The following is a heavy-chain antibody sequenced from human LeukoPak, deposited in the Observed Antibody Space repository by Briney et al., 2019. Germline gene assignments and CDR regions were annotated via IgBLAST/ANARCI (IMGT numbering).Heavy chain of an antibody. CDR1: GFNLTGHG. D-gene: IGHD6-19*01. V-gene: IGHV3-33*01. CDR3: ARVAEFGNCDH. J-gene: IGHJ5*02. CDR2: IWYDGKKK. Sequence: PGGSLSPSRAASGFNLTGHGIHWVRQVPGRGVEWVAVIWYDGKKKHYADSVKGRFTISRNTSKNTVYLQVNSLEAGDTAGDYFARVAEFGNCDHWGQGTLVTVHS.